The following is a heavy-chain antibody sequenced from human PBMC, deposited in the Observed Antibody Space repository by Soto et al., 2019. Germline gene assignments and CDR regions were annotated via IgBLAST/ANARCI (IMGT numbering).Heavy chain of an antibody. CDR2: IRSKAYGGTT. Sequence: GGSLRLSCTASGFTFGDYAMSWVRQAPGKGLEWVGFIRSKAYGGTTEYAASVKGRFTISRDDSKSIAYLQMNSLKTEDTAVYYCIIAPVTAMDRGYWGQGTLVTVSS. V-gene: IGHV3-49*04. D-gene: IGHD5-18*01. CDR3: IIAPVTAMDRGY. CDR1: GFTFGDYA. J-gene: IGHJ4*02.